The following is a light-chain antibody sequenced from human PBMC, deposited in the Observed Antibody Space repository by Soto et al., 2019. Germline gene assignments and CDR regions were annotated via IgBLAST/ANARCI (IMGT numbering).Light chain of an antibody. CDR2: DTS. Sequence: EIVLMQSPGTLSLSPGEGATLSCRASQSVNNNYLAWYQQRPGQAPTVLIFDTSRRATGVPDRFSGSGSGTDFTLRISRVEPYDFAVYYCQQYGSSQFTIGPGTKVNIK. CDR3: QQYGSSQFT. V-gene: IGKV3-20*01. CDR1: QSVNNNY. J-gene: IGKJ3*01.